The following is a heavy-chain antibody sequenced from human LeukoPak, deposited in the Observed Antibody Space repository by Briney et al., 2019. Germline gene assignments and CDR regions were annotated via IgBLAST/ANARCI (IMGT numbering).Heavy chain of an antibody. J-gene: IGHJ4*02. CDR1: GGSISSYY. Sequence: PSETLSLTCTVPGGSISSYYWSWIRQPPGKGLEWIGYIYYSGSTNYNPSLKSRVTISVDTSKNQFSLKLSSVTAADTAVYYCAREPVGYGSGRGFDYWGQGTLVTVSS. CDR2: IYYSGST. D-gene: IGHD3-10*01. CDR3: AREPVGYGSGRGFDY. V-gene: IGHV4-59*01.